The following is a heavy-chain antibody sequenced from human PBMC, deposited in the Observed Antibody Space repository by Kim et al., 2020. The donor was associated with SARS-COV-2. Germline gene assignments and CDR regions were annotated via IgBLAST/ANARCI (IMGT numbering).Heavy chain of an antibody. CDR1: GFTFSSYV. Sequence: GGSLRLSCAASGFTFSSYVMSWVRQAPGKGLEWVSDISATGGSAYYADSVKGRFTISRDNSKNTLYLQMNSLRGEDTAVYYCVKGGPRGYSHGYLDHCGHGTLVTVSS. D-gene: IGHD5-18*01. CDR2: ISATGGSA. CDR3: VKGGPRGYSHGYLDH. J-gene: IGHJ4*03. V-gene: IGHV3-23*01.